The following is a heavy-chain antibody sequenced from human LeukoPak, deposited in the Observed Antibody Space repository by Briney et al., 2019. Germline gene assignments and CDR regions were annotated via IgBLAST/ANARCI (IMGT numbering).Heavy chain of an antibody. J-gene: IGHJ4*02. CDR1: GGSISSSSYY. V-gene: IGHV4-39*07. D-gene: IGHD3-22*01. Sequence: SETLSLTCTVSGGSISSSSYYWGWIRQPPGKGLEWIGSIYYSGSTYYNPSLKSRVTISVDTSKNQFSLKLSSVTAADTAVYYCASSYDSREYYFDYWGQGTLVTVSS. CDR2: IYYSGST. CDR3: ASSYDSREYYFDY.